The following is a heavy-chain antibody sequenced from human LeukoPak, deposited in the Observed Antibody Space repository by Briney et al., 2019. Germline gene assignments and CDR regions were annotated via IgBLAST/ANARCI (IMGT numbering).Heavy chain of an antibody. V-gene: IGHV3-11*01. CDR3: TNRHDSSGYFFNY. Sequence: KTGGSLRLPCAASGFTFSDYYMSWIRQAPGKGLEWVSYISSSGSTIYYADSLKGRFSISRDNSKNMVYLQMGRLRAEDTATYYCTNRHDSSGYFFNYWGQGTLVTVSS. CDR1: GFTFSDYY. J-gene: IGHJ4*02. D-gene: IGHD3-22*01. CDR2: ISSSGSTI.